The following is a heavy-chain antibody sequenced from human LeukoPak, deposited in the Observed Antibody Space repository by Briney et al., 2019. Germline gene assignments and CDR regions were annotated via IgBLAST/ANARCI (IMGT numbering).Heavy chain of an antibody. Sequence: PGGSLRLSCAASGFTFSSYGMHWVRQAPGKGLEWVAFIRYDGSNKYYADSVKGRFTISRDNSKNTLYLQMNSLRAEDTAVYYCAKYSYGDYPPYYFDYWGQGTLVTVSS. V-gene: IGHV3-30*02. J-gene: IGHJ4*02. CDR3: AKYSYGDYPPYYFDY. CDR2: IRYDGSNK. D-gene: IGHD4-17*01. CDR1: GFTFSSYG.